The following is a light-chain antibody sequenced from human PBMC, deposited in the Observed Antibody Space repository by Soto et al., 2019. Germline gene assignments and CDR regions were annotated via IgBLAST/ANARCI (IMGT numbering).Light chain of an antibody. CDR1: QSVSSSY. Sequence: EIVLTQSPGTVSLSPWEIATLSCRASQSVSSSYLAWYQQKPGQAPRLLIYGASSRATGIPDRFSGSGSGTDFTLAISRLEPEDFAVYYCQQYGSSPPMTFGGGTKVDI. V-gene: IGKV3-20*01. CDR2: GAS. J-gene: IGKJ4*01. CDR3: QQYGSSPPMT.